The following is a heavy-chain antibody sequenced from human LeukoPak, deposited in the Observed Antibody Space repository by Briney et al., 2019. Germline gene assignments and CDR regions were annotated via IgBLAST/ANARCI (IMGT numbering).Heavy chain of an antibody. J-gene: IGHJ4*02. CDR3: AALYYIKGTY. V-gene: IGHV3-48*03. Sequence: GGSLRLSCAASGFTFSIFEMNWFRQAPGRGLEWIAYISASGNIVDYAESVKGRFTISRDNSKSSLYLRMNSLRAEDTAVYYCAALYYIKGTYWGQGTLVTVSS. D-gene: IGHD3-10*01. CDR2: ISASGNIV. CDR1: GFTFSIFE.